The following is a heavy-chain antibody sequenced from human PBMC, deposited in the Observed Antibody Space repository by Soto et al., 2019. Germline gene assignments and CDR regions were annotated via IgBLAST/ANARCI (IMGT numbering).Heavy chain of an antibody. V-gene: IGHV4-34*01. CDR1: GGSFSGYY. J-gene: IGHJ4*02. D-gene: IGHD5-18*01. CDR2: VNHGGST. CDR3: ARVAVDTAMVTSMDY. Sequence: PSETLSLTCAVYGGSFSGYYWSWIRQSPGKGLEWIGEVNHGGSTNYSPSLKSRVTITRDTSASTAYMELSSLRSEDTAVYYCARVAVDTAMVTSMDYWGQGTLVTVSS.